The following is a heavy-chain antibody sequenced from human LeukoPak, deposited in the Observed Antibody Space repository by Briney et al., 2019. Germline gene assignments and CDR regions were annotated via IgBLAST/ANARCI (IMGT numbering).Heavy chain of an antibody. V-gene: IGHV3-23*01. CDR2: ISGSGST. D-gene: IGHD3-9*01. Sequence: GGSLRLSCAASGFTFSSYAMSWVRQAPGKGLEWVSAISGSGSTYYADSVKGRFAISRDNSKNTLYLQMNSLRAEDTAVYYCAKDAQITYYDILTGYYYFDYWGQGTLVTVPS. CDR3: AKDAQITYYDILTGYYYFDY. J-gene: IGHJ4*02. CDR1: GFTFSSYA.